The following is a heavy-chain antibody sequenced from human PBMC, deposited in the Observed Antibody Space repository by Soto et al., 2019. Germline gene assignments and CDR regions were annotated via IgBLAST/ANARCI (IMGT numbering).Heavy chain of an antibody. CDR3: AKDLIARAYYYGMDV. V-gene: IGHV3-9*01. Sequence: GGSLRLSCAASGFTFDDYAMHWVRQAPGKGLEWVSGISWNSGSIGYADSVKGRFTISRDNAKNSLYLQMNSLRAEDTALYYCAKDLIARAYYYGMDVWGQGTTVPVSS. CDR1: GFTFDDYA. CDR2: ISWNSGSI. J-gene: IGHJ6*02. D-gene: IGHD6-13*01.